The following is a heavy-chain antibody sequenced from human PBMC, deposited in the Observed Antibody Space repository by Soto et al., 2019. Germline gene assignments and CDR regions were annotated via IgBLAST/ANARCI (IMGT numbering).Heavy chain of an antibody. CDR1: GGSFSGYY. CDR3: ARGIPHGSGIGFDY. J-gene: IGHJ4*02. Sequence: SETLSLTCAVYGGSFSGYYWSWIRQPPGKGLEWIGEINHSGSTNYNPSLKSRVTISVDTSKNQFSLKLSSVTAADTAVYYCARGIPHGSGIGFDYWGQGTLVTVSS. CDR2: INHSGST. D-gene: IGHD3-10*01. V-gene: IGHV4-34*01.